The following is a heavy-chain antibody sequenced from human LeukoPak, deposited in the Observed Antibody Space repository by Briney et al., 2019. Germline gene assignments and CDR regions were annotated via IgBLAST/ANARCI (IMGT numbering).Heavy chain of an antibody. CDR2: IPCDGSNK. Sequence: PGGSLRLSCAASGFTFSSYAMHWVRQAPGKGLEWVAVIPCDGSNKYYTDSVKGRFTISRDNSKNTLYLQMNSLRAEDTAVYYCATATRHYCSSTSCPGGSFDYWGQGTLVTVSS. CDR3: ATATRHYCSSTSCPGGSFDY. J-gene: IGHJ4*02. V-gene: IGHV3-30-3*01. CDR1: GFTFSSYA. D-gene: IGHD2-2*01.